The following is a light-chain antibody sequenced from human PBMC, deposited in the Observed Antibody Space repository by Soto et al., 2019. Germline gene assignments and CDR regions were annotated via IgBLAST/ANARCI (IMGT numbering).Light chain of an antibody. Sequence: EIVLTQSPGTLSLSPGERATLSCRASRSVSSSYLAWYQQKPGQAPRLLIYGASSRATGIPDRFSGSGSGTEFNLTISSLQSEDFAVYFCQQYDDWLRLTFGGGTKVEIK. CDR3: QQYDDWLRLT. CDR1: RSVSSSY. CDR2: GAS. V-gene: IGKV3-20*01. J-gene: IGKJ4*01.